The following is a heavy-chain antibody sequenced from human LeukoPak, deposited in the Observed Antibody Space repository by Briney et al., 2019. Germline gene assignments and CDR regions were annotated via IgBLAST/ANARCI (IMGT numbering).Heavy chain of an antibody. CDR3: STETSRFFDWSLSY. Sequence: ASVNVSCKVSGYTLTELSMHWVRQAPGKGLEWMGGFDPDDGETIYAQKFQGRLTMTEDTSTYTAYMELSSLESEDTAMYYCSTETSRFFDWSLSYWGQGTLVTVSS. V-gene: IGHV1-24*01. CDR1: GYTLTELS. J-gene: IGHJ4*02. D-gene: IGHD3-9*01. CDR2: FDPDDGET.